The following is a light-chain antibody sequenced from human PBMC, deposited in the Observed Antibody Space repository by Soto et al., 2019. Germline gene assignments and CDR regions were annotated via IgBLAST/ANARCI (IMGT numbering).Light chain of an antibody. J-gene: IGLJ2*01. V-gene: IGLV1-47*01. CDR1: NSNIGSNY. CDR2: RNS. Sequence: QSALTQSPSASGTPGQRVTISCSGINSNIGSNYVHWYQQFPGTAPKVLIYRNSQRPSGVPDRFSGSKSGISASLAISGLHSEDEADYFCATWDDRLSGVVFGGGTKLTVL. CDR3: ATWDDRLSGVV.